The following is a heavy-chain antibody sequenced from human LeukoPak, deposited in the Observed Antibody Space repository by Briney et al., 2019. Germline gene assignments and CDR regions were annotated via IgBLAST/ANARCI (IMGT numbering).Heavy chain of an antibody. V-gene: IGHV3-21*05. CDR3: ARDLAPRSFDY. Sequence: PGGSLRLSCAASGFTFSGYSMNWVRQAPGKGLEWVSYISSISTYTSYADSVKGRFTISRDNAKNSLYLQMNSLRAADTAVYYCARDLAPRSFDYWGQGTLVTVSS. J-gene: IGHJ4*02. D-gene: IGHD5-24*01. CDR2: ISSISTYT. CDR1: GFTFSGYS.